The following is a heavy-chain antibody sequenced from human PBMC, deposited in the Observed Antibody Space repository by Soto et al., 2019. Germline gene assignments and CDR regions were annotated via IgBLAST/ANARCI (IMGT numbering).Heavy chain of an antibody. Sequence: QVQLVQSGGGVVQPGRSLRLSCAGSGFTFSSYGIHWVRQAPGKGLEWVALISYDGGNEKYTESVKDRFTIARDDSHNVAYLQRSSLRTEDTAMYYCAKDRYSGTYPTDFDSWGQGSLVTVSS. CDR2: ISYDGGNE. J-gene: IGHJ4*02. V-gene: IGHV3-30*18. CDR1: GFTFSSYG. CDR3: AKDRYSGTYPTDFDS. D-gene: IGHD1-26*01.